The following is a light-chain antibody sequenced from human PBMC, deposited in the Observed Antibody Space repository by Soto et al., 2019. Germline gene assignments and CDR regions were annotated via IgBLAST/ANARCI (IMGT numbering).Light chain of an antibody. CDR3: QQYGSSPWT. J-gene: IGKJ1*01. CDR2: AAS. V-gene: IGKV3-20*01. Sequence: ETVLTQSPGTLSLSPGERATLSCRASQTIRSNYLAWYRQTPGQAPRLLIYAASNRATGIADRFSGSGSGTDFTLTISRLEPEDFALYYCQQYGSSPWTLGQGTKVEIK. CDR1: QTIRSNY.